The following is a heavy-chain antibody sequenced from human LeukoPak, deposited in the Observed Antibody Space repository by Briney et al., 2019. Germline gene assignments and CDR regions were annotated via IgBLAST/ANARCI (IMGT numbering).Heavy chain of an antibody. V-gene: IGHV1-69*05. CDR2: IIPIFGTA. Sequence: ASVKVSCKASGGTFTSYAISWVRQAPAQGLEWMGGIIPIFGTANYAQTFQGRVTITTDESTSTAYMELSSLRSEDTAVYYCARDGGRYSSSWYYFDYWGQGTLVTVSS. CDR1: GGTFTSYA. D-gene: IGHD6-13*01. CDR3: ARDGGRYSSSWYYFDY. J-gene: IGHJ4*02.